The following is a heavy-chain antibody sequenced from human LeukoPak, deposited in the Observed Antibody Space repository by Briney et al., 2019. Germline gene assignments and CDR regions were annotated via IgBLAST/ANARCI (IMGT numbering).Heavy chain of an antibody. V-gene: IGHV1-18*01. D-gene: IGHD2-15*01. J-gene: IGHJ6*02. CDR3: ARSKRICSDGSCYRSPEYYYYGMDV. CDR2: INAYNGNT. Sequence: ASVKVSCKASGYTFNSYGISWVRQAPGQGLEWMGWINAYNGNTNYAQKLQGRVTMTTDTSTSTAYMELRSLRSDDTAVYYCARSKRICSDGSCYRSPEYYYYGMDVWGQGTTVTVSS. CDR1: GYTFNSYG.